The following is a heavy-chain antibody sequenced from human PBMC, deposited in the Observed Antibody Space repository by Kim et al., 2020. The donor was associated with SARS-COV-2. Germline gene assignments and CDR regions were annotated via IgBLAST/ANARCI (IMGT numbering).Heavy chain of an antibody. V-gene: IGHV1-2*06. D-gene: IGHD4-17*01. CDR2: INPNSGGT. CDR1: GYTFTGYY. Sequence: ASVKVSCKASGYTFTGYYMHWVRQAPGQGLEWMGRINPNSGGTNYAQKFQGRVTMTRDTSISTAYMELSRLRSDDTAVYYCARDVSGDYTTGVDFDYWGQGTLVTVSS. CDR3: ARDVSGDYTTGVDFDY. J-gene: IGHJ4*02.